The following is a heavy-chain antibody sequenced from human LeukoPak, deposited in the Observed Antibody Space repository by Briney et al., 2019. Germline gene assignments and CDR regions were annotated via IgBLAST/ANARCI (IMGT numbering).Heavy chain of an antibody. CDR2: ISSSGSTI. D-gene: IGHD6-19*01. CDR1: GFTFSDYY. CDR3: ARGLSNGKNPGYSSGWYLCY. V-gene: IGHV3-11*04. J-gene: IGHJ4*02. Sequence: PGGSLRLSCAASGFTFSDYYMSWIPQAPGKGLEWVSYISSSGSTIYYADSVKGRFTISRDNAKNSLYLQMNSLRAEDTAVYYCARGLSNGKNPGYSSGWYLCYWGQGTLVTVSS.